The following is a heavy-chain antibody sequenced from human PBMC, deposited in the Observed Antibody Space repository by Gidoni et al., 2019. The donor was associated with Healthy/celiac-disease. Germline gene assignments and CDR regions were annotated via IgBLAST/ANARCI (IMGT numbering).Heavy chain of an antibody. D-gene: IGHD6-19*01. Sequence: QVQLVQSGAEVKKPGASVKVSCKASGYTFTSHGISWVRQAPGQGLEWMGWIRAYKGNTNYAQKLQGRVTMTTDTSTSTAYMELRSLRSDDTAVYYCARLHSSGWYLSYFDYWGQGTLVTVSS. V-gene: IGHV1-18*01. CDR3: ARLHSSGWYLSYFDY. CDR1: GYTFTSHG. J-gene: IGHJ4*02. CDR2: IRAYKGNT.